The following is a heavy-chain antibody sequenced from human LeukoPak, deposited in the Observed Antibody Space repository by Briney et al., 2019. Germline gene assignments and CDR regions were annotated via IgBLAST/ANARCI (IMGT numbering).Heavy chain of an antibody. CDR1: GGSISSNSYY. CDR2: IYYSGST. CDR3: ARVGTGYSYGRLRYYYYMDV. J-gene: IGHJ6*03. Sequence: SETLSLTCAVSGGSISSNSYYWGWIRQPPGKGLEWIGSIYYSGSTYYNPSLKSRVTISVDTSKNQFSLKLSSVTAADTAVYYCARVGTGYSYGRLRYYYYMDVWGKGTTVTVSS. D-gene: IGHD5-18*01. V-gene: IGHV4-39*07.